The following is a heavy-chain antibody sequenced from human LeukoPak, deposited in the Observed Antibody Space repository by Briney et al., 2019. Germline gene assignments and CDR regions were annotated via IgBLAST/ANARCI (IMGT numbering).Heavy chain of an antibody. CDR2: IKSKTDGGTT. CDR1: GFTFSSYA. D-gene: IGHD2-2*02. V-gene: IGHV3-15*01. J-gene: IGHJ4*02. CDR3: TTESTFVVVPAAIPYYDY. Sequence: AGGSLRLSCAASGFTFSSYAMHWVRQAPGKGLEWVGRIKSKTDGGTTDYAAPVKGRFTISRDDSKNTLYLQMNSLKTEDTAVYYCTTESTFVVVPAAIPYYDYWGQGTLVTVSS.